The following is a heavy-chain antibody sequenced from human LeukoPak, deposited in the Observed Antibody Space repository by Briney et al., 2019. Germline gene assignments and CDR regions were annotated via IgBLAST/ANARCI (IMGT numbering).Heavy chain of an antibody. J-gene: IGHJ4*02. D-gene: IGHD6-19*01. CDR1: GFTFSSHW. Sequence: PGGSLRLSCAASGFTFSSHWMHWVRQAPGKGLVWVSHINSDGRSISYADSVKGRFTISRDNSKNTLYLQMKSLRAEDTAVYYCAREEIAVAGIDYWGQGTLVTVSS. V-gene: IGHV3-74*01. CDR2: INSDGRSI. CDR3: AREEIAVAGIDY.